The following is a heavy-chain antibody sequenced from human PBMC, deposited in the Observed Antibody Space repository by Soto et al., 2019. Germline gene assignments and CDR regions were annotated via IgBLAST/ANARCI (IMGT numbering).Heavy chain of an antibody. V-gene: IGHV3-48*03. Sequence: EVQLGESGGDLVQPVGGLRLSCAASGVCVNTYEMNWVRQAPGKGLEWVSYISSSGSTIYYADSVKGRFTVSRDNGKNSLYLQMNSLRAEDTAVYYCAYGGSCDYWGQGTQVTVSS. CDR1: GVCVNTYE. D-gene: IGHD1-26*01. CDR3: AYGGSCDY. J-gene: IGHJ4*02. CDR2: ISSSGSTI.